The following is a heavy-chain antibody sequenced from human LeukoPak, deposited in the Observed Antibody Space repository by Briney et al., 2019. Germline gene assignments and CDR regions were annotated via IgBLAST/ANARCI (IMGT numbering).Heavy chain of an antibody. J-gene: IGHJ6*03. CDR3: ARAPPPHDYGGNSEYYYYYMDV. D-gene: IGHD4-23*01. V-gene: IGHV1-2*06. Sequence: GASVKVSCKXSGYTFTDYYMHWVRQAPGQGLEWMGRINPNTGTTNYSQKFRGGVTMTRDTSINTAYMELSSLRSDDTAVYYCARAPPPHDYGGNSEYYYYYMDVWGKGTTVTVSS. CDR1: GYTFTDYY. CDR2: INPNTGTT.